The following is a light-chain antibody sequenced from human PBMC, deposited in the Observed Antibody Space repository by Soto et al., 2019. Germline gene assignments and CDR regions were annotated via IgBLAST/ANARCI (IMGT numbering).Light chain of an antibody. J-gene: IGKJ2*01. CDR2: DAS. CDR1: QSVSSY. CDR3: QQRSN. V-gene: IGKV3-11*01. Sequence: EIVLTQSPATLSLSPGERATLSCRASQSVSSYLAWYQQKPGQAPRLLIYDASNRATGIPARFSGSGSGTDFTLTISSLEPEDFAVYYCQQRSNLGQGTQLEIK.